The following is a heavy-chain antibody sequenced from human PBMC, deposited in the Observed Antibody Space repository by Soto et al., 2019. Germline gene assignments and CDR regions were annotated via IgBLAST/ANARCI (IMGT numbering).Heavy chain of an antibody. Sequence: QVQLVESGGGVVQPGRSLRLSCVASGFTFSSYGMHWVRQAPGKGLEWVAIISYDGSNTYYADSVKGRFTISRDNSKNTLYLRMNSLRAEDTSVYYCAKEGGVSGSYYIASSYYFDYWGQGTQVTVSS. J-gene: IGHJ4*02. D-gene: IGHD1-26*01. CDR2: ISYDGSNT. CDR3: AKEGGVSGSYYIASSYYFDY. V-gene: IGHV3-30*18. CDR1: GFTFSSYG.